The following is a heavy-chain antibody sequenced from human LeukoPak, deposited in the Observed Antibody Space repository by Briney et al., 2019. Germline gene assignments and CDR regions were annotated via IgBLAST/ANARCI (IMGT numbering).Heavy chain of an antibody. CDR2: IYYNGST. Sequence: IPSETLSLTCTVSGASISSSSYYWDWIRQPPGKGLEWIGTIYYNGSTSYNPSLKSRVTISVDTSKNQFSLKMTSVTAADTAVYYCARTLRGQNYYGYLDYWGQGTLVTVSS. D-gene: IGHD4-17*01. J-gene: IGHJ4*02. CDR1: GASISSSSYY. V-gene: IGHV4-39*07. CDR3: ARTLRGQNYYGYLDY.